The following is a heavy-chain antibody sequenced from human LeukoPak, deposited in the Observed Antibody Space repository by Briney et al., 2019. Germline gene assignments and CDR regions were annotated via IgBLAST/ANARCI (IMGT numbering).Heavy chain of an antibody. D-gene: IGHD3-10*01. J-gene: IGHJ4*02. CDR1: GYIFTSYY. Sequence: GASVKVSCKASGYIFTSYYMHWVRQAPGQGLEWMGLINPSGDPISYAQKFQGRVTMTRDTSTSTVYMELSSLRSDDTAVYYCARAGLGSYRYYFDYWGQGTLVTVSS. CDR2: INPSGDPI. CDR3: ARAGLGSYRYYFDY. V-gene: IGHV1-46*01.